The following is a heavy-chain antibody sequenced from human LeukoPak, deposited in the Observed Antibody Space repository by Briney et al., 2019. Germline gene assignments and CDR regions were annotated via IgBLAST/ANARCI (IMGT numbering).Heavy chain of an antibody. CDR1: GGSISSYY. Sequence: SETLSLTCTVSGGSISSYYWSWIRRPPGKGLEWIGYIYYSGSTNYNPSLKSRVTISVDTSKNQFSLKLSSVTAADTAVYYCATDYGSGSHYYFDYWGQGTLVTVSS. D-gene: IGHD3-10*01. CDR3: ATDYGSGSHYYFDY. CDR2: IYYSGST. J-gene: IGHJ4*02. V-gene: IGHV4-59*01.